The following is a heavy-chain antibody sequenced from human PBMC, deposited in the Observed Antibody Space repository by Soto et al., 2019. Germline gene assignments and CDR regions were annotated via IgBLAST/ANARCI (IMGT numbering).Heavy chain of an antibody. CDR2: ISDDGSTA. V-gene: IGHV3-74*01. D-gene: IGHD1-1*01. CDR3: ARGPRVSSTGTGAH. CDR1: GFTFSACW. Sequence: PGGSLRLSCAVSGFTFSACWMHWVRQVPGKGLTWVSRISDDGSTATYADSVKGRFVISRDNAKNSLYLEMNTLRVDDSGLYYCARGPRVSSTGTGAHWGRGTLVTVSS. J-gene: IGHJ4*02.